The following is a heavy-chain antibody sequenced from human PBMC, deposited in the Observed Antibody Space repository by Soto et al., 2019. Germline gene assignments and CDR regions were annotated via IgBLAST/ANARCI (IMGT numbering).Heavy chain of an antibody. CDR3: VLVKCNHYYWYFMDV. Sequence: QVTLEESGPVLLKPTETLTLTCTVSGFSLTNRALGVSWVRQTPGQALEWLAHISSDDDKSFSTSLESRLTISMYTSHSQVVLPLLNVSSGDTDTYFCVLVKCNHYYWYFMDVWGRGTTVTVSS. V-gene: IGHV2-26*02. CDR1: GFSLTNRALG. CDR2: ISSDDDK. J-gene: IGHJ6*03. D-gene: IGHD2-8*01.